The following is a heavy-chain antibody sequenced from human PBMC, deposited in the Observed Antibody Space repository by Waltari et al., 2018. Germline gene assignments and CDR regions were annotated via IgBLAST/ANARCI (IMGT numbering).Heavy chain of an antibody. CDR1: GFSFRRFG. Sequence: QLQLVESGGGVVQPGGSLSLSCSASGFSFRRFGMHWVRQSPGKGLEWVAFIRYDASRTYYGDSVKGRFTISRDNSRNIVFLQMNSLRRDETAVYFCAKERDSSGLDFWGQGTLVTVAS. CDR3: AKERDSSGLDF. CDR2: IRYDASRT. J-gene: IGHJ4*02. V-gene: IGHV3-30*02. D-gene: IGHD3-22*01.